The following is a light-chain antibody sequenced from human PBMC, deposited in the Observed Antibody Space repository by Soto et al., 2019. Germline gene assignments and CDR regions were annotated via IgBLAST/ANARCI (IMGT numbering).Light chain of an antibody. Sequence: QSVLTPPAFVSGSPAQSNTISCTGTSSDVGGYNYVSWYQQHPGKAPKLMSYDVSNRPSGVSNRFSGSKSGNTASLTISGLQAEDEADYYCSSYTSSSTLYVFGTGIKVTVL. CDR2: DVS. J-gene: IGLJ1*01. CDR1: SSDVGGYNY. CDR3: SSYTSSSTLYV. V-gene: IGLV2-14*01.